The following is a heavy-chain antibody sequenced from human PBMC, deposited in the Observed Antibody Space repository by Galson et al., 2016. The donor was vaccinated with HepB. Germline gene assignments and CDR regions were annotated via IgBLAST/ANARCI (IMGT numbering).Heavy chain of an antibody. Sequence: SLRLCCAASGFAFGDSALSCFRQAPGKGPEWLGFIRSKTYGATREHTASVKGRFTVSRDDSKSIAFLQMTSLKTEDTAVYYCASPNSDGPFDHWGQGTLVTVSS. CDR2: IRSKTYGATR. CDR3: ASPNSDGPFDH. V-gene: IGHV3-49*01. CDR1: GFAFGDSA. J-gene: IGHJ4*02.